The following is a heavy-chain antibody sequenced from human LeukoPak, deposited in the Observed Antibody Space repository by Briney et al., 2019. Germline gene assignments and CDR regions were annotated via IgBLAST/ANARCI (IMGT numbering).Heavy chain of an antibody. Sequence: GGSLRLSCAASGFTFSSYGMSWVRQAPGKGLEWVSAISGSGGSTYYADSVKGRFTISRDNSKNTLYLQMNSLRAEDTAVYYCARDKDFSLESYYDYVWGSYDYWGQGTLVTVSS. J-gene: IGHJ4*02. D-gene: IGHD3-16*01. CDR2: ISGSGGST. V-gene: IGHV3-23*01. CDR1: GFTFSSYG. CDR3: ARDKDFSLESYYDYVWGSYDY.